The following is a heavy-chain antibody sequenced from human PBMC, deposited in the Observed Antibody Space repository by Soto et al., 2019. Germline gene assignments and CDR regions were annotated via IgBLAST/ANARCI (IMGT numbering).Heavy chain of an antibody. V-gene: IGHV1-2*02. J-gene: IGHJ6*02. CDR3: ASFFLEWLLNGMDA. CDR2: INAHSGGT. D-gene: IGHD3-3*01. CDR1: EYTVTGHN. Sequence: SVKVSCNPSEYTVTGHNMHRVRQGPGQRLESMRWINAHSGGTNYAQKLQGRVNMTRDTSISTAYMELSRLRSDDAAVYYCASFFLEWLLNGMDAWGQATTVAI.